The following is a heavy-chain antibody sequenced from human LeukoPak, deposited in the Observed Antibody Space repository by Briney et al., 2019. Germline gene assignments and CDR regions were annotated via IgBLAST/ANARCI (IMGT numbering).Heavy chain of an antibody. CDR1: GFTFNSYA. Sequence: PGGSLRLSCAASGFTFNSYAMNWARQAPGKGLEWVSYISSSVTTIYYADSVKGRFTISRDNAKNSLYLQMNSLRAEDTAVYYCASETWIQLWYVFDYWGQGTLVTVSS. CDR3: ASETWIQLWYVFDY. V-gene: IGHV3-48*03. D-gene: IGHD5-18*01. J-gene: IGHJ4*02. CDR2: ISSSVTTI.